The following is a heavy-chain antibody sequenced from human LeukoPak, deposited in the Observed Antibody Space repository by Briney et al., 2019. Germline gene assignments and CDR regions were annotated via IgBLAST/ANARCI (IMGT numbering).Heavy chain of an antibody. J-gene: IGHJ4*02. V-gene: IGHV3-33*08. Sequence: PGGSLRLSCAASGFTFSTYAMHWVRQAPGKGLEWVAVIWDDGKTENYADSVKGRFTISRDNSKNTLYLQMNSLRAEDTAICYCARAAVTTYFDYWGQGTLVTVSS. CDR3: ARAAVTTYFDY. CDR1: GFTFSTYA. CDR2: IWDDGKTE. D-gene: IGHD4-17*01.